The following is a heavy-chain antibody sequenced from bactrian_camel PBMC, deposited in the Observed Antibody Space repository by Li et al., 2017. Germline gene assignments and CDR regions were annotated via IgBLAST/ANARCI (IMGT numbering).Heavy chain of an antibody. V-gene: IGHV3S53*01. CDR3: AADLGSGVAVGPVLWGCRFGV. CDR1: GYTYGRGC. J-gene: IGHJ4*01. Sequence: HVQLVESGGGSVQAGGSLRLSCAASGYTYGRGCMGWFRQAPGKEREGVAGIHSDGSTSYEDAVKGRFTISHDKSKNTWYLEIGSPKPEDTGTYYCAADLGSGVAVGPVLWGCRFGVWGQGTQVTVS. CDR2: IHSDGST. D-gene: IGHD3*01.